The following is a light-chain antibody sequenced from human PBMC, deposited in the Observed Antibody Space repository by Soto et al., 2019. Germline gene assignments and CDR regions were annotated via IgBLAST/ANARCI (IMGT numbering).Light chain of an antibody. V-gene: IGLV2-14*03. CDR1: SCNIGAYNY. CDR2: DVS. Sequence: QSALTQPASVSGSPGQSITISCTGTSCNIGAYNYVSWYQQYPGKAPKLLIYDVSNRPSGVSSRFSTSTSGNSASLTISGPQAEGEDVCYCNDNTTTNTHVFGGGTKVTVL. J-gene: IGLJ1*01. CDR3: NDNTTTNTHV.